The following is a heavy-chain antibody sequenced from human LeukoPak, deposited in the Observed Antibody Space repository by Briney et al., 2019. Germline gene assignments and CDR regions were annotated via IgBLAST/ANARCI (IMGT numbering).Heavy chain of an antibody. J-gene: IGHJ4*02. CDR2: ISGSGGST. V-gene: IGHV3-23*01. CDR3: AKAGYSGSYRPHLDY. D-gene: IGHD1-26*01. CDR1: GFTFSTYV. Sequence: GGSLRLSCAASGFTFSTYVMSWVRQAPGKGLEWVSIISGSGGSTYYADSVKGRFTISRDNSKNTLYLQMNSLRAEDTAVYYCAKAGYSGSYRPHLDYWGQGTLVTVSS.